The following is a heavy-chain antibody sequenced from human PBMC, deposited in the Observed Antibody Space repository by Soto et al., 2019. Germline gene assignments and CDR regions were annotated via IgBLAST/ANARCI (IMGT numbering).Heavy chain of an antibody. D-gene: IGHD6-6*01. J-gene: IGHJ4*02. CDR1: GLIFKNYA. CDR3: TKSSGGSSSVGMDY. Sequence: QVQLVESGGGVVQPGRSLRLSCAVSGLIFKNYALNWVRQAPGKGLERVASITRDGYNKYYADSVKGRFTISRDNSKNTLSLQMTALRVEDSSVYYCTKSSGGSSSVGMDYWGPGTLVTVSS. V-gene: IGHV3-30*04. CDR2: ITRDGYNK.